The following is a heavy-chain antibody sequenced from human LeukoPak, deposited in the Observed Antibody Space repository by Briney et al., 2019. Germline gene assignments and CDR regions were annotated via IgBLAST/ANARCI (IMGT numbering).Heavy chain of an antibody. CDR1: GGSINGYY. CDR2: IHYSGST. D-gene: IGHD2-2*01. Sequence: SETLSLTCTVSGGSINGYYWTWLRQPPGKGLQWIGYIHYSGSTNYNPSLESRVTILLDRPKNKFSLKLSSVTAAHKVLYSCAIFEYKLPPDYYTYMDDWCKGTTVTVSS. V-gene: IGHV4-59*01. CDR3: AIFEYKLPPDYYTYMDD. J-gene: IGHJ6*03.